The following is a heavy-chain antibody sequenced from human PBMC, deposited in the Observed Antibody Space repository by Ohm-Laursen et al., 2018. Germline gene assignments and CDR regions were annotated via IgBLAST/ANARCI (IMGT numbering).Heavy chain of an antibody. CDR3: ASGRDGYNWPRYYFDY. CDR1: GGSFSGYY. D-gene: IGHD5-24*01. Sequence: SETLSLTCAVSGGSFSGYYWSWIRQPPGKGLEWIGEINNSGSTNYNPSLKSRVTISVDTSKNQFSLKLSSVTAADTAVYYCASGRDGYNWPRYYFDYWGQGTLVTVSS. J-gene: IGHJ4*02. V-gene: IGHV4-34*01. CDR2: INNSGST.